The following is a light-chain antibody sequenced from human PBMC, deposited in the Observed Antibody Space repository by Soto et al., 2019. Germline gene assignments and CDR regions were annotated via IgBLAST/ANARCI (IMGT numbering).Light chain of an antibody. V-gene: IGLV2-23*01. J-gene: IGLJ1*01. CDR1: TSNIGSYNL. CDR3: CSYAGNSYV. CDR2: EGT. Sequence: QSALTQPASVSGSPGQSITISCTGSTSNIGSYNLVSWYQQYPGKAPELMIYEGTKRPSGVSTRFSDSKSGNTASLTISGLQAEDEADYYCCSYAGNSYVFGPGTKLTVL.